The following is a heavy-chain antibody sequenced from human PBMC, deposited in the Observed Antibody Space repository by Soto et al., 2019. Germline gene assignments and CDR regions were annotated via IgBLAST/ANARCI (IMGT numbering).Heavy chain of an antibody. D-gene: IGHD1-1*01. CDR2: ISGNGGST. V-gene: IGHV3-23*01. CDR3: TTWDNWNDGDYYYYYMDV. Sequence: GGSLRLSCAASGFTFSSYAMSWVRQAPGKGLEWVSAISGNGGSTYYADSVKGRFTISRDNSKNTLYLQMNSLRAEDTAVYYCTTWDNWNDGDYYYYYMDVWGKGTTVTVSS. J-gene: IGHJ6*03. CDR1: GFTFSSYA.